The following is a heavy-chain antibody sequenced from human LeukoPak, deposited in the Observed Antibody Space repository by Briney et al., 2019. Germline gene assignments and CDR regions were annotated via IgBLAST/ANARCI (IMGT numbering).Heavy chain of an antibody. Sequence: GGSLRLSCAASELMFSSYAMSWVRQAPGKGLEWISGISDDSGSTYYADSVRGRFTISRDNSKNTLYLQMNSLRVEDTAIYYCAKDQYSSGWYFDYWGQGTLVTVSS. CDR3: AKDQYSSGWYFDY. CDR2: ISDDSGST. D-gene: IGHD6-19*01. CDR1: ELMFSSYA. J-gene: IGHJ4*02. V-gene: IGHV3-23*01.